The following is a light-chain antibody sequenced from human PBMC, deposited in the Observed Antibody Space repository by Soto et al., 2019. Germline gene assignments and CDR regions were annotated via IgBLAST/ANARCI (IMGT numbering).Light chain of an antibody. V-gene: IGKV3-20*01. Sequence: EIVMTHSPVTLSVSPCERATLSSRASQSVSTNLAWYQQKPGQAPRLLIYGASSRATGIPDRFSGSGSGTDFTLTISRLEPEDFAVYYCQQYGSSPLTFGGGTKVDNK. CDR2: GAS. J-gene: IGKJ4*01. CDR3: QQYGSSPLT. CDR1: QSVSTN.